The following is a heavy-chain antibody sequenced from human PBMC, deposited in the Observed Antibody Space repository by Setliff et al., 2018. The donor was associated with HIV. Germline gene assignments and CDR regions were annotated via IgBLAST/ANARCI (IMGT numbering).Heavy chain of an antibody. J-gene: IGHJ4*02. V-gene: IGHV1-2*02. CDR3: ARPQAVAGIIPYFDY. D-gene: IGHD6-19*01. CDR2: INPNSGGT. CDR1: GYTFTGYY. Sequence: VSCKASGYTFTGYYMHWVRQAPGQGLEWMGWINPNSGGTNYAQKFQGRVTMTRDTSISTAYMELSRLRSDDTAVYYCARPQAVAGIIPYFDYWGQGTLVTVSS.